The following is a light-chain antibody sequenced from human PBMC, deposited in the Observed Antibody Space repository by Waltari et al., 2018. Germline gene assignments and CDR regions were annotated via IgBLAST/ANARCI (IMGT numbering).Light chain of an antibody. CDR3: CSYAGSYFYV. CDR2: DVD. J-gene: IGLJ1*01. Sequence: QSALTQPRSVSGSPGQSVTISCTGTSSDVGAYDYVSWYQQHPGKAPKLMIYDVDKRPSGGPDRFSGSKSVDTASLTISGLQTEDEADYYCCSYAGSYFYVFGSGTKVTVL. CDR1: SSDVGAYDY. V-gene: IGLV2-11*01.